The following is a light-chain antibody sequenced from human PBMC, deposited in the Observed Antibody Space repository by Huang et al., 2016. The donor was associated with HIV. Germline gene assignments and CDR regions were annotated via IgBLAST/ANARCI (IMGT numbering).Light chain of an antibody. J-gene: IGKJ2*01. Sequence: EIVLTQSPATLSLSPGERATLSCRASQSVSSYLAWYQQKPGQAPRLLIYDASNRATGLPARFSGSGSETDFTLTISSLEPEDFAVYDCQQRANWPETFGQGTKLEIK. V-gene: IGKV3-11*01. CDR2: DAS. CDR1: QSVSSY. CDR3: QQRANWPET.